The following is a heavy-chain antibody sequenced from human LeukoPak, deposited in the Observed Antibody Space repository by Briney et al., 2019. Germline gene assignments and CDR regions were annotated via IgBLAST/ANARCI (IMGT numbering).Heavy chain of an antibody. Sequence: ASVKVSCKVSGYTLTELSMHWVRQAPGKGLEWMGGFDPEDGETIYAQKFQGRVTMTEDTSTDTAYMELSGLRSEDTAVYYCATTSMVRGVYYYYYYGMDVWGKGTTVTVSS. D-gene: IGHD3-10*01. CDR1: GYTLTELS. CDR3: ATTSMVRGVYYYYYYGMDV. J-gene: IGHJ6*04. CDR2: FDPEDGET. V-gene: IGHV1-24*01.